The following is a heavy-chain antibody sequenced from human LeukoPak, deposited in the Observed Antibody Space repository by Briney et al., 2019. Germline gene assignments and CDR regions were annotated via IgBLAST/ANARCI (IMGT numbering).Heavy chain of an antibody. D-gene: IGHD5-12*01. CDR1: GFTLSSYE. CDR2: ISSSGSTI. CDR3: ARDKGGYSGYDWELGY. J-gene: IGHJ4*02. V-gene: IGHV3-48*03. Sequence: GGSLRLSCAASGFTLSSYEMNWVRQAPGKGLEWVSYISSSGSTIYYADSVKGRFTISRDNAKNSLYLQMNSLRAEDTAVYYCARDKGGYSGYDWELGYWGQGTLVTVSS.